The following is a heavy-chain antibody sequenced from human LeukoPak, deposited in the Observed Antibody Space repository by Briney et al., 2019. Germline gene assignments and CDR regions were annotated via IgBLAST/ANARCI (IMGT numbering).Heavy chain of an antibody. Sequence: ASVKVSCKASGYTFTGYYIHWVRQAPGQGLEWMGWIKPNSGGTNYAQKFQGRVTMTRDTSISTAYMELSSLRSEDTAVYYCATGGMYSSGWYAALNYYYYYMDVWGKGTTVTISS. CDR2: IKPNSGGT. J-gene: IGHJ6*03. V-gene: IGHV1-2*02. CDR1: GYTFTGYY. CDR3: ATGGMYSSGWYAALNYYYYYMDV. D-gene: IGHD6-19*01.